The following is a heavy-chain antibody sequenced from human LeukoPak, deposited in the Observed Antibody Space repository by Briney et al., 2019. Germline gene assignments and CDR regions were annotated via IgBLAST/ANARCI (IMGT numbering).Heavy chain of an antibody. CDR2: INHSGST. V-gene: IGHV4-34*01. Sequence: SSETLSLTCAVYGGSFSSYYWSWIRQPPGKGLEWIGEINHSGSTNYNPSLKSRVTISVDTSKNQFSLKLSSVTAADTAVYYCARVNRKYYYYDYMDVWGKGTTVNVSS. CDR1: GGSFSSYY. J-gene: IGHJ6*03. CDR3: ARVNRKYYYYDYMDV.